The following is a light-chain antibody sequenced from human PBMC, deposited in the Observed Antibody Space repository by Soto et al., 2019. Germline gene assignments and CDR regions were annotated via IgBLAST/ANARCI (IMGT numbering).Light chain of an antibody. CDR3: QSFDSTNVV. V-gene: IGLV6-57*01. CDR1: SGSIVSNY. Sequence: NFMLTQPHSLSESPGKTVTISCTRSSGSIVSNYVQWYQQRPGRFPTIVIYEDNQRPSGVPDRFSGSIDSSSNSASLTISGLKTEDEADYYCQSFDSTNVVFGGGTKVTVL. J-gene: IGLJ2*01. CDR2: EDN.